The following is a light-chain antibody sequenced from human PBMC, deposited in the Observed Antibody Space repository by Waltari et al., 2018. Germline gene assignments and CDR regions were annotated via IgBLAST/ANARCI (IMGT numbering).Light chain of an antibody. Sequence: QSALTQPASVSGSPGQSITISCTGTSSDVGGYNSVSWYQQHPGKDPKLLIYDVSNRPSGVSIRFLGSKLGNTASLTISGLQAEDEADYYCSSYTSSDTYVFGTGTKVTVL. CDR3: SSYTSSDTYV. J-gene: IGLJ1*01. V-gene: IGLV2-14*03. CDR1: SSDVGGYNS. CDR2: DVS.